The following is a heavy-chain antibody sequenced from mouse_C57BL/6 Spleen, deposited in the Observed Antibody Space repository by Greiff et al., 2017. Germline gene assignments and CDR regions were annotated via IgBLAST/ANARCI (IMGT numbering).Heavy chain of an antibody. CDR2: IYPGDGDT. CDR1: GYAFSSYW. D-gene: IGHD1-1*01. CDR3: ARLNYYCSSYYYFDY. J-gene: IGHJ2*01. V-gene: IGHV1-80*01. Sequence: VQLQQSGAELVKPGASVKISCKASGYAFSSYWMNWVKQRPGKGLEWIGQIYPGDGDTSYNGKFKGKATLTADKSSSTAYMQLSSLTSEDSAVYFCARLNYYCSSYYYFDYWGQGTTLTVSS.